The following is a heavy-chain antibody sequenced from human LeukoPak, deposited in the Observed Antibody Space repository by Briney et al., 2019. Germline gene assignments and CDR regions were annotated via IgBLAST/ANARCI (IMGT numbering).Heavy chain of an antibody. V-gene: IGHV3-21*01. Sequence: GGSLRLSCAASGFTFSSYSMNWVRQAPGKGLEWVSSISSSSSYIYYADSVKGRFTISRDNAKNSLFLQMNSLRAEDTAVYFCARSGVVVAALERGVANWFDPWGQGTLVTVSS. CDR2: ISSSSSYI. CDR1: GFTFSSYS. J-gene: IGHJ5*02. D-gene: IGHD2-15*01. CDR3: ARSGVVVAALERGVANWFDP.